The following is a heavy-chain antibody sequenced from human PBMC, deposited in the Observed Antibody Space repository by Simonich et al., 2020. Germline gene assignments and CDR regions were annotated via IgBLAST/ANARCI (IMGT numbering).Heavy chain of an antibody. V-gene: IGHV4-34*01. CDR1: GGSFSGYY. J-gene: IGHJ2*01. D-gene: IGHD1-1*01. CDR3: ARRANWNWYFDL. Sequence: QVQLQQCGAGLLKPSETLSLTCAVYGGSFSGYYWSWIRQPPGEGLGWIGEINNSGSTNYNPSLKRRVTISVDTSKNQFSLKLSSVTAADTAVYYCARRANWNWYFDLWGRGTLVTVSS. CDR2: INNSGST.